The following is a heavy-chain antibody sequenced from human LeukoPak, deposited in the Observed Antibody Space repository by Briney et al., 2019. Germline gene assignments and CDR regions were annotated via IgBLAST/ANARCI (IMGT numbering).Heavy chain of an antibody. CDR1: GGSISSSNW. CDR3: ARELRIAVAVGAFDI. CDR2: IYHSGST. Sequence: SETLSLTCAVSGGSISSSNWWSWVRQPPGKGLEWIGEIYHSGSTNYNPSLKSRVTISVDKSKNQFSLKQSSVTAADTAVYYCARELRIAVAVGAFDIWGQGTMVTVSS. V-gene: IGHV4-4*02. D-gene: IGHD6-19*01. J-gene: IGHJ3*02.